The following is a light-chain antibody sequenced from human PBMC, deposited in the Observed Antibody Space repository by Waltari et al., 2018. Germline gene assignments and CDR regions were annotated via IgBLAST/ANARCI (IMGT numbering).Light chain of an antibody. CDR2: GAS. CDR3: QQYYATPPWT. J-gene: IGKJ1*01. V-gene: IGKV3-15*01. CDR1: QGISNN. Sequence: EIELTQSPATLSASPGERVTLSCRASQGISNNLVWYQHKPGQSPRLLIYGASARATGVPERFSGSGYRTEFTLTISSLQAEDVAVYYCQQYYATPPWTFGQGTKVEIK.